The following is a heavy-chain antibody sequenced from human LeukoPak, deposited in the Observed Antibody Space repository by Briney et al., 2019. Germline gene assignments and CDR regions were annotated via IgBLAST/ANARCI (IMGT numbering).Heavy chain of an antibody. CDR2: IKQDGSEN. CDR3: ARERSQPTPTIDH. V-gene: IGHV3-7*01. D-gene: IGHD1-1*01. J-gene: IGHJ4*02. CDR1: GFTVSSNY. Sequence: GGSLRLACAASGFTVSSNYMSWVRQAPGKGLGWVANIKQDGSENYYVDSVKGRFTISRDNAKNSLYLQMNRLRAEDTAVYYCARERSQPTPTIDHWGQGTLVTVSS.